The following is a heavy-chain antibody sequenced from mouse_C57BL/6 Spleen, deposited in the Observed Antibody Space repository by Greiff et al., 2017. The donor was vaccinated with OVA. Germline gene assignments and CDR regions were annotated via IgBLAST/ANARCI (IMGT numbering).Heavy chain of an antibody. J-gene: IGHJ2*01. CDR2: IYPGNSDT. Sequence: VQLKQSGTVLARPGASVKMSCKTSGYTFTSYWMHWVKQRPGQGLEWIGAIYPGNSDTSYNQKFKGKAKLTAVTSASTAYMELSSLTYEDSAVYYCTTTGTGGYYFDYWGQGTTLTVSS. D-gene: IGHD4-1*02. V-gene: IGHV1-5*01. CDR3: TTTGTGGYYFDY. CDR1: GYTFTSYW.